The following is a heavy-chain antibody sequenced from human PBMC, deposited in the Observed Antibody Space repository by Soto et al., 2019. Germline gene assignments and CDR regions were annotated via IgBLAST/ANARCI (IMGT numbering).Heavy chain of an antibody. CDR1: GGAISSGDYY. J-gene: IGHJ3*02. CDR2: IYSSGVT. V-gene: IGHV4-30-4*01. CDR3: ARVPDGFDI. Sequence: SETLSLTCTVSGGAISSGDYYWSWIRQPPGKGLEWIGYIYSSGVTYYNPSLKSRITISVDTSKNQFSPKLTSVTAADTAVYYCARVPDGFDIWGQGTMVTVS.